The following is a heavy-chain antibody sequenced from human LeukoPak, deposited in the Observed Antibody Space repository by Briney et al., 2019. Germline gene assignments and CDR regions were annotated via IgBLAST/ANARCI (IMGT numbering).Heavy chain of an antibody. D-gene: IGHD3-3*01. CDR1: GFIFSNYE. CDR2: ITRSGTTI. J-gene: IGHJ4*02. V-gene: IGHV3-48*03. CDR3: ARDFSDFWSGYQTFDY. Sequence: GGSLRLSCAASGFIFSNYEMNWVRQAPGRGLEWVSYITRSGTTIYYADSVKGRFTISRDNAKNLLLLHMNSLRAEGTAVYYCARDFSDFWSGYQTFDYWGQGTLVTVSS.